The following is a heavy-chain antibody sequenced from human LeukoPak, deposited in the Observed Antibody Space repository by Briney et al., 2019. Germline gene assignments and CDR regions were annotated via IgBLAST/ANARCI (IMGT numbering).Heavy chain of an antibody. Sequence: GGSLRLSCAASGFTFTTYGMHWVRQAPGKGLGGVAFIQNDEIDKFYADSVKGRFTIPRDNSKNTLFLQMNSLRAEDTAVYYCAKERELLPFDCWGQGTLVTVSS. CDR2: IQNDEIDK. V-gene: IGHV3-30*02. D-gene: IGHD4-23*01. J-gene: IGHJ4*02. CDR3: AKERELLPFDC. CDR1: GFTFTTYG.